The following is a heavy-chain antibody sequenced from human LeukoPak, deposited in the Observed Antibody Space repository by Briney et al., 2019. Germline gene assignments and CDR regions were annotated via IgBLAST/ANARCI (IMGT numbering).Heavy chain of an antibody. CDR2: IYSGGWT. J-gene: IGHJ4*02. D-gene: IGHD4-17*01. CDR3: ARPAGYGDYAFDY. Sequence: GGSLRLSCAASGFTVCSNYMNWVRQAPGKGLEWVSVIYSGGWTNYADSVKGRFTISRDNSKNTLYLQMNSLRAEDTAVYYCARPAGYGDYAFDYWGQGTLVTVSS. CDR1: GFTVCSNY. V-gene: IGHV3-66*04.